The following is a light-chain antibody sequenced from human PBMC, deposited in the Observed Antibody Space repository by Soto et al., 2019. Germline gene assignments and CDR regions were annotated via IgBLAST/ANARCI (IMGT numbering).Light chain of an antibody. CDR2: GAS. V-gene: IGKV3-15*01. CDR1: QSVSSN. Sequence: EIVMTQSPATLSVSPGERATLSCRASQSVSSNLAWYQQKPGQAPRLLIYGASTRATGIPARFSGSGSGTEFTLXXXSLQSEDFAVYYCQKYNNWPLTFGGGTKVEIK. J-gene: IGKJ4*01. CDR3: QKYNNWPLT.